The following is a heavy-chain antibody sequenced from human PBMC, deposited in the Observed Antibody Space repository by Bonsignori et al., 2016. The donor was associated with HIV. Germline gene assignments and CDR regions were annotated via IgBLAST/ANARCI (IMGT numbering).Heavy chain of an antibody. V-gene: IGHV3-23*01. CDR3: ADGYSSSGKYGYLQN. D-gene: IGHD2-15*01. CDR2: ISRDSTTI. Sequence: WIRQPPGKGLEWVSAISRDSTTIYYIDSVKGRFTISRDNSKNTLYLQMNSLRAEDTAVYYCADGYSSSGKYGYLQNWGQGTLVTVSS. J-gene: IGHJ1*01.